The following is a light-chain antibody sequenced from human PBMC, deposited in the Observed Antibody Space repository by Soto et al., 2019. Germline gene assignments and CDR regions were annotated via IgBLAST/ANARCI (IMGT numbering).Light chain of an antibody. CDR1: QTTNTW. V-gene: IGKV1-5*01. CDR2: DAS. J-gene: IGKJ2*01. Sequence: DIQMTQFPSTLSASVGDRVTITCRASQTTNTWLAWYQQKPGTAPKLLIYDASSLEGGVPSRFSASVSGTEFTLTISSLQPDDLATYYCQQYISYPYTFGQGTKVEIK. CDR3: QQYISYPYT.